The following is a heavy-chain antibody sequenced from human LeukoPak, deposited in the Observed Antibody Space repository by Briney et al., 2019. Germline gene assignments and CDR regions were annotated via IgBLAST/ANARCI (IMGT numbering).Heavy chain of an antibody. V-gene: IGHV3-33*01. CDR2: IWNDGSHK. J-gene: IGHJ4*02. D-gene: IGHD1-14*01. CDR1: GFTFSNFG. CDR3: ARDSEEYADSHLDH. Sequence: PGRSLRLSCAASGFTFSNFGLHWVRQAPGKGLEWVAVIWNDGSHKYYDDSVKDRFTISRDNSQSTLYLQMNNLRAEDTAFYYCARDSEEYADSHLDHWGQGTPVTVSS.